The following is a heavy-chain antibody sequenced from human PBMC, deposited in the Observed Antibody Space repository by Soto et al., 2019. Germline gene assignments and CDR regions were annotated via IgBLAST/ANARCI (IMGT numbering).Heavy chain of an antibody. Sequence: GGSLRLSCAASGFTFSSYGMHWVRQAPGKGLEWVAVISYDGSNKYYADSVKGRFTISRDNSKNTLYLQMNSLGAEDTAVYYCVKDSPYYYDSSGQGPFDYCGQGTLVTVSP. D-gene: IGHD3-22*01. CDR2: ISYDGSNK. CDR1: GFTFSSYG. V-gene: IGHV3-30*18. CDR3: VKDSPYYYDSSGQGPFDY. J-gene: IGHJ4*02.